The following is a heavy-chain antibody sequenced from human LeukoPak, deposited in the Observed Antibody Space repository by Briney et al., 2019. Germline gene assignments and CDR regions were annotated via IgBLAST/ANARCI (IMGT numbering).Heavy chain of an antibody. CDR2: FSGSGT. V-gene: IGHV3-23*01. J-gene: IGHJ4*02. CDR1: GFTFSSYA. CDR3: VRIPHS. D-gene: IGHD2-21*01. Sequence: GGSLRLSCAASGFTFSSYAMSWVRQAPGKGLEWVSAFSGSGTYYTDSVKGRFTISRDNSKNTLYLQMNSLRAEDTALYYCVRIPHSWGQGTLVTVSS.